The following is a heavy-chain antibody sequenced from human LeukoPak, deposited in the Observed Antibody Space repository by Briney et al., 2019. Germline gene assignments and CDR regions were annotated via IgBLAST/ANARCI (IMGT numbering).Heavy chain of an antibody. CDR2: IWYDGSNK. J-gene: IGHJ5*02. CDR1: GSTFSGYG. D-gene: IGHD2-15*01. Sequence: GMSLKLSCAASGSTFSGYGMHWVRQAPGKGLEWVAVIWYDGSNKYYADSVKGRFSISRDNSNNTLYLQMNSLRVEDTAVYYCGRLGAHGGNNFDHWGQGTQVTVSS. V-gene: IGHV3-33*01. CDR3: GRLGAHGGNNFDH.